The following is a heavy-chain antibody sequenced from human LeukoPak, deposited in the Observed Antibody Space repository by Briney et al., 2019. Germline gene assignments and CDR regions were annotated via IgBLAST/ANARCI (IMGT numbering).Heavy chain of an antibody. D-gene: IGHD3-3*01. CDR2: ISYDGSDE. V-gene: IGHV3-30*03. CDR1: GITFSSYW. J-gene: IGHJ4*02. Sequence: QPGGSLRLSCAASGITFSSYWMHWVRQAPGKGLEWVGVISYDGSDEYYTDSVKGRFTISRDNSKNTVYLQMNSLRADDTAVYYCARDFTPEWFDIHWGQGTLVTVS. CDR3: ARDFTPEWFDIH.